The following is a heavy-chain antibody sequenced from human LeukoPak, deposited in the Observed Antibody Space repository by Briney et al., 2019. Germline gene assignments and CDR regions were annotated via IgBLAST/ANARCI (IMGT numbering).Heavy chain of an antibody. CDR1: GFTFSSYG. D-gene: IGHD6-6*01. Sequence: GRSLRLSCAASGFTFSSYGMHWVRQAPGKGLEWVAVISYDGSNKYYADSVKGRFTISRDNSKNTLYLQMNSLRVEDTAVYYCAKEGIDSGSNWFDPWGQGTLVTVSS. V-gene: IGHV3-30*18. CDR2: ISYDGSNK. J-gene: IGHJ5*02. CDR3: AKEGIDSGSNWFDP.